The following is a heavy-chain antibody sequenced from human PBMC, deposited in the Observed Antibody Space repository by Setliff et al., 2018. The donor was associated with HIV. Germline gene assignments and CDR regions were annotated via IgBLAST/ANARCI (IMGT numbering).Heavy chain of an antibody. Sequence: SGPTLVNPTQTLTLTCTFSEFSLTTSGIRVTWVRQPPGKALEWLARIDWEDDKFYSTSLKTRLTISKDTSKNQVVLTMTNMGPLDTATYFCARTYGSASKLDYWGPGTLVTVSS. D-gene: IGHD3-10*01. J-gene: IGHJ4*02. CDR1: EFSLTTSGIR. V-gene: IGHV2-70*04. CDR3: ARTYGSASKLDY. CDR2: IDWEDDK.